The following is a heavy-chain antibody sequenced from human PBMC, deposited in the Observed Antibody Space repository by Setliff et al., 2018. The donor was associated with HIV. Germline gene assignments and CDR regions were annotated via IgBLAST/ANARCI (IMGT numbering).Heavy chain of an antibody. V-gene: IGHV4-4*09. CDR1: GDSISTDY. CDR3: ARLRESLKVGFVFDF. D-gene: IGHD3-22*01. J-gene: IGHJ3*01. CDR2: IYNSAST. Sequence: PSETLSLTCTVSGDSISTDYWTWIRQPPGKGLEWIGYIYNSASTSYNPSLKSRVTISVDTSKNQFSLKLSSVTATDTAVYYCARLRESLKVGFVFDFWGQGTKVTVSS.